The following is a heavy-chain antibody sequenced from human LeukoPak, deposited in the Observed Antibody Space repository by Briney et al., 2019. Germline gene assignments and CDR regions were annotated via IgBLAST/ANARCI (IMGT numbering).Heavy chain of an antibody. J-gene: IGHJ4*02. CDR2: IYYSGST. CDR3: ARAHLTYFDY. Sequence: PSETLSLTCTVSGGSISSYYWSWIRQPPGKRLEWIGYIYYSGSTNYNPSLKSRVTISVDTSKNQFSLKLSSVTAADTAVYYCARAHLTYFDYWGQGTLVTVSS. V-gene: IGHV4-59*01. D-gene: IGHD3-3*02. CDR1: GGSISSYY.